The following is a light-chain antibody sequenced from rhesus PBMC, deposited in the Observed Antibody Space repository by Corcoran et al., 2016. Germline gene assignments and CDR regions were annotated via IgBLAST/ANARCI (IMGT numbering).Light chain of an antibody. CDR1: QGISSD. CDR3: QQYNSTPHS. Sequence: DIQMTQSPSSLSASVGDTVTITCRASQGISSDLSWYQQKPGKAPKPLIYYASNLESGVLSRFSGSGSVTEFTLTISSLQPEDFATYYCQQYNSTPHSFGQGAKVEIK. CDR2: YAS. J-gene: IGKJ2*01. V-gene: IGKV1-37*01.